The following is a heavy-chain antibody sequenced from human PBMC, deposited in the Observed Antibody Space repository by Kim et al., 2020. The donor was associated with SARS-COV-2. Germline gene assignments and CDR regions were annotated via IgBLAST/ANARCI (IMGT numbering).Heavy chain of an antibody. V-gene: IGHV4-59*01. CDR2: IYYSGYTKT. CDR3: ARDSWYYYF. J-gene: IGHJ3*01. Sequence: SETLSLTCSVSGGAISGYYWSWIRQSPGKGLEWIGYIYYSGYTKTNYNPSLQSRVSISLDTSKYHFSLNLTSVTAADTAVYYCARDSWYYYFWGQGTMVT. D-gene: IGHD3-10*01. CDR1: GGAISGYY.